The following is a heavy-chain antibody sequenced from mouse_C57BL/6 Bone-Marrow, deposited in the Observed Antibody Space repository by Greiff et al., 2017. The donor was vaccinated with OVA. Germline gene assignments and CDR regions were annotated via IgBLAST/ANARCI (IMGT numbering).Heavy chain of an antibody. J-gene: IGHJ1*03. Sequence: VQGVESGAELAKPGASVKLSCKASGYTFTSYWMHWVKQRPGQGLEWIGYINPSSGYTKYNQKFKDKATLTADKSSSTAYMQLSSLTYEDSAVYYCARRLRGWYFDVWGTGTTVTVSS. V-gene: IGHV1-7*01. CDR3: ARRLRGWYFDV. D-gene: IGHD2-4*01. CDR2: INPSSGYT. CDR1: GYTFTSYW.